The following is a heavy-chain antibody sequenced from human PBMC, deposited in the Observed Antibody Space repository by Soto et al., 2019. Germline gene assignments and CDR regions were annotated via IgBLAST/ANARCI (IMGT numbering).Heavy chain of an antibody. V-gene: IGHV4-31*03. CDR2: IYYSGST. J-gene: IGHJ4*02. Sequence: QVQLQESGPGLVKPSQTLSLTCTVSGGSLSSRGYYWSWIRQHPGKGLEWIGYIYYSGSTFYNPSLKSRLTMSVDTSKNQFSLRLSSVTAADTAVYYCARWYYYDSSGYSRHYFDYWGQGTLVTVSS. CDR3: ARWYYYDSSGYSRHYFDY. D-gene: IGHD3-22*01. CDR1: GGSLSSRGYY.